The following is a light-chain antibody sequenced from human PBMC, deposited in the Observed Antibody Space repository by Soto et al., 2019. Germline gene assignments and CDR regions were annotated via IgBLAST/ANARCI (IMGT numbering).Light chain of an antibody. CDR1: QSIGRW. CDR2: DAS. Sequence: DIQMTQSPSTLSASVGDTVTVTCRASQSIGRWLAWYQQKPGKAPKLLIFDASTLENGVPARFSGSRSGPEFSLTISSLQPDDFATYYCQQYYSYWTFGQGTKV. J-gene: IGKJ1*01. CDR3: QQYYSYWT. V-gene: IGKV1-5*01.